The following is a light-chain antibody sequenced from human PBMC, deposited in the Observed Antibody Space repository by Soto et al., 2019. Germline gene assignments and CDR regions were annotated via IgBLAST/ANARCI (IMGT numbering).Light chain of an antibody. CDR3: AAWDDRLSGPGVV. Sequence: QSVLTQPASASGTPGQRVTISCSGSSSNVGSNYVYWYQQLPGRAPKLLIYRNNQRPSGVPDRFSGSKSGTSASLAISGLRSEDEADYYCAAWDDRLSGPGVVFGGGTKLTVL. CDR1: SSNVGSNY. CDR2: RNN. J-gene: IGLJ2*01. V-gene: IGLV1-47*01.